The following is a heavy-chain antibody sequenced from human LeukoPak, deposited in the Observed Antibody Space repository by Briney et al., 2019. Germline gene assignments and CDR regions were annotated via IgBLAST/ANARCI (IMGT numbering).Heavy chain of an antibody. V-gene: IGHV1-46*01. CDR2: INPSGGST. J-gene: IGHJ4*02. D-gene: IGHD3-22*01. CDR1: GYTFTSYY. CDR3: ARGGLPTYYYDSSGYYFDY. Sequence: ASVKVSCKASGYTFTSYYMHWVRQAPGQGLEWMGIINPSGGSTSYAQKLQGRVTMTRDTSTSTVYMELSSLRSEDTAVYYCARGGLPTYYYDSSGYYFDYWGQGTLVTVSS.